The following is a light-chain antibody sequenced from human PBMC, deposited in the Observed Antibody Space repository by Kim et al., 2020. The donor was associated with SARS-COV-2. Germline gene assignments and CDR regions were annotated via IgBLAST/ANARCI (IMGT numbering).Light chain of an antibody. CDR1: QSVSSN. J-gene: IGKJ1*01. V-gene: IGKV3-15*01. CDR2: GTS. Sequence: VSPGESATLSCRASQSVSSNLAWHQQKPGQAPRLLIYGTSTRATGIPDRFSGSGSGTEFTLTISSLQSEDFAVYYCQQYNQWPGTFGQGTKVDIK. CDR3: QQYNQWPGT.